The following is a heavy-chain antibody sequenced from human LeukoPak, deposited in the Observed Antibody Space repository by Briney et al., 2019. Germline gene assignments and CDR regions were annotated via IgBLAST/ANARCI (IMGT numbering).Heavy chain of an antibody. CDR2: IYYSGST. V-gene: IGHV4-30-4*01. D-gene: IGHD3-9*01. J-gene: IGHJ4*02. CDR1: GGSISSGDYY. Sequence: SETLSLTCTVSGGSISSGDYYWSWIRQPPGKGLEWIGYIYYSGSTYYNPSLKSRVTISVDTSKNQFSLKLSSVTAADTAVYYCAREDYDILTGYYMWNYWGQGTLVTVSS. CDR3: AREDYDILTGYYMWNY.